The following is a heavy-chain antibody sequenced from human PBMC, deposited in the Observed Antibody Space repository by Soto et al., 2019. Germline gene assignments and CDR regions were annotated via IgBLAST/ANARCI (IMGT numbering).Heavy chain of an antibody. CDR3: AGDDCIGRAFDI. CDR2: IYYSGST. J-gene: IGHJ3*02. Sequence: SETLSLTCTVSGGSISSGVYYWSWIRQPPGKGLEWIGYIYYSGSTYYNPSLKSRVTISVDTSKNQFSLKLSSVTAADTAVYYCAGDDCIGRAFDILGQGTMVTFSS. D-gene: IGHD1-26*01. V-gene: IGHV4-30-4*01. CDR1: GGSISSGVYY.